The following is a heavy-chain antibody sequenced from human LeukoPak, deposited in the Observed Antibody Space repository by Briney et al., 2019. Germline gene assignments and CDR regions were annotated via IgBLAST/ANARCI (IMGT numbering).Heavy chain of an antibody. V-gene: IGHV3-23*01. J-gene: IGHJ4*02. D-gene: IGHD4-17*01. CDR3: AKVYSNSYGDWAFDY. CDR2: ISGSGGST. Sequence: GGSLRLSCAASGFTFSSYAMHWVRQAPGKGLEWVSAISGSGGSTYYADSVKGRFTISRDNSKNTLYLQMNSLRAEDTAVYYCAKVYSNSYGDWAFDYWGQGTLVTVSS. CDR1: GFTFSSYA.